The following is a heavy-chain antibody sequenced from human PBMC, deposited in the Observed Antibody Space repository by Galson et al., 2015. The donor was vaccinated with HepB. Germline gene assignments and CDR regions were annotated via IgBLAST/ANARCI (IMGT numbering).Heavy chain of an antibody. V-gene: IGHV3-30-3*01. CDR1: GFTFSSYA. D-gene: IGHD2-15*01. Sequence: LRLSCAASGFTFSSYAMHWVRQAPGKGLEWVAVISYDGSNKYYADSVKGRFTISRDNSKNTLYLQMNSLRAEDTAVYYCARSIGTILAPAELQYGMDVWGQGTTVTVSS. J-gene: IGHJ6*02. CDR3: ARSIGTILAPAELQYGMDV. CDR2: ISYDGSNK.